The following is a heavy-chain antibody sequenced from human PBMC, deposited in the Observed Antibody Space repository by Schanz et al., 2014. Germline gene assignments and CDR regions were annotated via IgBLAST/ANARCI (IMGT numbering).Heavy chain of an antibody. D-gene: IGHD3-3*01. CDR1: GFDFNSYS. Sequence: EVRLVESGGGLVQPGGPLRLSCEASGFDFNSYSMNWVRQVPGKGLEWLSYIATSSSTRHYADSVKGRVTNSRDNAKNSVSRQMRRLRVEDTAVYYCASGVHVSSLQKGLQFWGRGTLVIVSS. J-gene: IGHJ1*01. V-gene: IGHV3-48*01. CDR3: ASGVHVSSLQKGLQF. CDR2: IATSSSTR.